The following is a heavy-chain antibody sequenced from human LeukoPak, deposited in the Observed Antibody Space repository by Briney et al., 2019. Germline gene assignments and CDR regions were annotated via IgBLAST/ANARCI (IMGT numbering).Heavy chain of an antibody. CDR3: ASLHTDWFDP. V-gene: IGHV1-69*02. Sequence: ASVKVSCKASGGPFSSYTIRWVPQAPGQGLEWMGRIIPILGIANYAQKFQGRVTITADKSTSTAYIELSSLRSEDTAVYYCASLHTDWFDPWGQGTLVTVSS. J-gene: IGHJ5*02. CDR1: GGPFSSYT. CDR2: IIPILGIA.